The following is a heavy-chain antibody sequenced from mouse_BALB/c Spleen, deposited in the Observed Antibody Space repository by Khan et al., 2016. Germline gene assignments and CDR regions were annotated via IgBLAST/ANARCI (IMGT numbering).Heavy chain of an antibody. J-gene: IGHJ3*01. CDR3: ARGSD. CDR1: GYTFSSYW. CDR2: ILPGNGST. V-gene: IGHV1-9*01. Sequence: QVQLQQSGAELMRPGASVKISCKATGYTFSSYWIEWVKQRPGHGLEWIGEILPGNGSTDYSEEFKVKATFPTDTSSNTAYMLLSSLTSEDSAVYDCARGSDWGQGTLVTVSA.